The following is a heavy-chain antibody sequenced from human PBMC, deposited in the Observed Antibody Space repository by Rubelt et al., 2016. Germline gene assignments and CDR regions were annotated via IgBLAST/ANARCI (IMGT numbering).Heavy chain of an antibody. D-gene: IGHD6-13*01. Sequence: QLQLQESGPGLVKPSETLSLTCTVSSGSIGSSGYYWGWLRQPPGKGLEWIGRIYYSGTIDSINYNFSLRGRVTMSIETSNNHVSLKLASVTAADTAVYYCARGQEQMGSFDYWGRGTLVTVSS. J-gene: IGHJ4*02. V-gene: IGHV4-39*02. CDR2: IYYSGTIDSI. CDR1: SGSIGSSGYY. CDR3: ARGQEQMGSFDY.